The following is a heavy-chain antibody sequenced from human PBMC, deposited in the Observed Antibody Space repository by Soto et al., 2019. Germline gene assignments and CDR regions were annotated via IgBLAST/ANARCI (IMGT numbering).Heavy chain of an antibody. D-gene: IGHD3-22*01. V-gene: IGHV3-48*01. Sequence: GGSLRLSCAASGLTFSSYSMNWVRQAPGMGLEWVSYISSGSTTIYYADSVKGRFTISRDNAKNSLYLQMNSLRAEDTAVFYFARWSYDTSVNYKAALDYSGLRTLVTVPS. CDR3: ARWSYDTSVNYKAALDY. CDR1: GLTFSSYS. J-gene: IGHJ4*02. CDR2: ISSGSTTI.